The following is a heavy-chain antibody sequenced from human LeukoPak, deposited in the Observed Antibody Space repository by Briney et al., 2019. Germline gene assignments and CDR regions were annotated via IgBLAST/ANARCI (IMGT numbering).Heavy chain of an antibody. V-gene: IGHV4-34*01. D-gene: IGHD3-10*01. CDR2: INHSEST. CDR1: GGSFSGFY. Sequence: QPSETLSLTCAVYGGSFSGFYWSWVRRPPGKGLEWIGEINHSESTHYNPSFKSRVTILVDTSRNQFSLKLTSVTAADTAVYYCARGPDSGSHFAWFDPWGQGTLVTVSS. CDR3: ARGPDSGSHFAWFDP. J-gene: IGHJ5*02.